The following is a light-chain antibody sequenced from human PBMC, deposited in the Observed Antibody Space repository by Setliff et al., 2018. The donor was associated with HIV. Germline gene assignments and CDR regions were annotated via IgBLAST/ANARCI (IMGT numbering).Light chain of an antibody. CDR1: SSNLGAGYD. CDR3: QSYDISLSGLRG. J-gene: IGLJ1*01. Sequence: QSVLTQPPSVSGAPGQRVTISCSGSSSNLGAGYDVHWCQQLPGTAPKLLIYGDTHRPSGVPDRFSGSKSGTSASLAITGLQAEDEADYYCQSYDISLSGLRGFGTGTKVTVL. CDR2: GDT. V-gene: IGLV1-40*01.